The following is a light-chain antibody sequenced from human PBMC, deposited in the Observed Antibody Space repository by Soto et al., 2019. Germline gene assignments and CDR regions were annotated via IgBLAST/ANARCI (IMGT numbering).Light chain of an antibody. J-gene: IGLJ1*01. CDR2: EGS. CDR1: SSDVGSYNL. Sequence: QSALTQPASVSGSPGQSITISCTGTSSDVGSYNLVSWYQQHPGKAPKLMIYEGSKRPSGVSNRFSGSKSGNTASLTISGLQAEDEADYYCCSSTSGSLYVFGTGTKLTVL. CDR3: CSSTSGSLYV. V-gene: IGLV2-14*02.